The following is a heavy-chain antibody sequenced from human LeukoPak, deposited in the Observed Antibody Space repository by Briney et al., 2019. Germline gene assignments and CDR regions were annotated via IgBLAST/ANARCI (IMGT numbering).Heavy chain of an antibody. V-gene: IGHV3-7*01. CDR2: IKQDGSEK. D-gene: IGHD3-10*01. CDR1: GFTFSSYW. Sequence: GGSLRLSCAASGFTFSSYWMSWVRQAPGKGLEWVANIKQDGSEKYYVDSVKGRFTISRDNAKNSLYLQMNSLRAEDTAVYYCAGLPFKYYYGSGSFPVDYYGMDVWGQGTTVTVSS. J-gene: IGHJ6*02. CDR3: AGLPFKYYYGSGSFPVDYYGMDV.